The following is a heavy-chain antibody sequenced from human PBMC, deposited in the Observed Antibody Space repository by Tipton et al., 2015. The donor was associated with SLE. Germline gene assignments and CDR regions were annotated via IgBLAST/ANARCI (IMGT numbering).Heavy chain of an antibody. J-gene: IGHJ5*02. CDR2: IYHSGST. CDR1: GGSISSGSYY. V-gene: IGHV4-39*07. CDR3: ARDLVRENWFDP. D-gene: IGHD2-8*02. Sequence: TLSLTCTVSGGSISSGSYYWGWIRQPPGKGLEWIGSIYHSGSTYYNPSLKSRVTMSVDTSKNQFSLKLSSVTAADTAVYYCARDLVRENWFDPWGQGTLVTVSS.